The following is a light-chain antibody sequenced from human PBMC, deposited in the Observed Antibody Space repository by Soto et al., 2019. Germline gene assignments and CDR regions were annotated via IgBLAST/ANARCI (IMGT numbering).Light chain of an antibody. Sequence: QSVLTQPASVSGSPGQSITISCTGTSSDVGGYNYVSWYQQHPGKAPKLMIYEVSNRPSGVSNRFSGSKSCNTASLTISGLQAEDEADYYCSSYTSSSTLDWVFGGGTQVTVL. CDR3: SSYTSSSTLDWV. J-gene: IGLJ3*02. CDR1: SSDVGGYNY. V-gene: IGLV2-14*01. CDR2: EVS.